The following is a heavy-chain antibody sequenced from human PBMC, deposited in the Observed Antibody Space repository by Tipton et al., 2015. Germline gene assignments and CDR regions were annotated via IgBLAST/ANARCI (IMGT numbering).Heavy chain of an antibody. CDR1: GFSFSSYA. V-gene: IGHV3-11*01. Sequence: GSLRLSCAASGFSFSSYAMSWVRQAPGKGLEWVSHIAGPGFPVHYAGSVKGRFTISRDSDKRSVFLQMNSLRADDTAVYYCARQLPVLSGLRYYNFFSPMDVWGHGTTVTVSS. D-gene: IGHD2-8*01. CDR2: IAGPGFPV. CDR3: ARQLPVLSGLRYYNFFSPMDV. J-gene: IGHJ6*02.